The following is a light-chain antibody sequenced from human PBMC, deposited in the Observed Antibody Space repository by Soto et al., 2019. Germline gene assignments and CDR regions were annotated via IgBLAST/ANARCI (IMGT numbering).Light chain of an antibody. J-gene: IGKJ5*01. CDR3: QQYGSSLIT. CDR2: GAS. Sequence: EIVLTQSPGTLSLSPGERATLSFSASQSVSSSYLAWYQQKPGQAPRLLIYGASSRATGIPDRFSGSGSGTDFTLTISRLEPEDFAVYYCQQYGSSLITFGQGTRLEI. CDR1: QSVSSSY. V-gene: IGKV3-20*01.